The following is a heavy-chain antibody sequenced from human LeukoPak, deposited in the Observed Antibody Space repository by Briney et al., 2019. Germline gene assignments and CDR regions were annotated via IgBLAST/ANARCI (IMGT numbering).Heavy chain of an antibody. V-gene: IGHV4-59*01. CDR1: GGSISSYY. Sequence: SETLSLTCTVSGGSISSYYWSWIRQPPGKGLEWIGYVYYSGNTNYNPSLKSRVTISVDTSKNQFSLMLSSVTAADTAVYYCAREGRYSSSPIDYWGQGTLVTVSS. CDR2: VYYSGNT. CDR3: AREGRYSSSPIDY. D-gene: IGHD6-13*01. J-gene: IGHJ4*02.